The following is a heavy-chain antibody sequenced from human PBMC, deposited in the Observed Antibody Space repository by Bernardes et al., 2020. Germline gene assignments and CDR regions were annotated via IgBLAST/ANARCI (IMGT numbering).Heavy chain of an antibody. D-gene: IGHD5-12*01. CDR1: GFTFSNAW. CDR3: TTDRATGEVRYYYYYGMDV. J-gene: IGHJ6*02. CDR2: IKSKTDGGTT. Sequence: GGSLRLSCAASGFTFSNAWMNWVRQAPGKGLEWVGRIKSKTDGGTTDYAAPVKGRFTISRDDSKNTLYLQMNSLKTEDTAVYYCTTDRATGEVRYYYYYGMDVWGQGTTVTVSS. V-gene: IGHV3-15*07.